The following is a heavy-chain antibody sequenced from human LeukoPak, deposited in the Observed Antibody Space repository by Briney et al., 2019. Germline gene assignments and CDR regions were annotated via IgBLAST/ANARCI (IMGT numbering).Heavy chain of an antibody. Sequence: GGSLRLSCAASGFTFSSYAMHWVRQAPGKGLEWVSYISSSSSTIYYADSVKGRFTISRDNAKNSLYLQMNSLRAEDTAVYYCARDDDFWSGYYSNFDYWGQGTLVTVSS. J-gene: IGHJ4*02. V-gene: IGHV3-48*01. D-gene: IGHD3-3*01. CDR2: ISSSSSTI. CDR3: ARDDDFWSGYYSNFDY. CDR1: GFTFSSYA.